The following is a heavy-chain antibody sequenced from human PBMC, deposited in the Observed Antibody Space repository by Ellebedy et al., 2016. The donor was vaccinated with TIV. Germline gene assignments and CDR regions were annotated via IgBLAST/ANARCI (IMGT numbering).Heavy chain of an antibody. CDR1: GESFTAYY. Sequence: MPSETLSLTCAVHGESFTAYYWTWVPQSPEKGLEWPGEISHSGSGNYNPSLESRHTISVDKSSNQFSLKLSYVTAADTAVYYCARTRGYGYVYWGLGTLVTVSS. CDR3: ARTRGYGYVY. V-gene: IGHV4-34*01. CDR2: ISHSGSG. J-gene: IGHJ4*02. D-gene: IGHD5-18*01.